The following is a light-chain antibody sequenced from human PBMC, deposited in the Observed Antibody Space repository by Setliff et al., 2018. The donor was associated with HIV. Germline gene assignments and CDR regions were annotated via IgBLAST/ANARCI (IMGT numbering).Light chain of an antibody. CDR1: ISGSKS. CDR3: QVWDTSIDHYV. V-gene: IGLV3-21*03. Sequence: SYELTQPPSVSVAPGKTARITCGGNISGSKSVHWYQQKSGQAPVLVVYDDTVRPSGIPERFSGSKSGNTATLTIIRVEAGDEADYYCQVWDTSIDHYVFGAGTKVTVL. CDR2: DDT. J-gene: IGLJ1*01.